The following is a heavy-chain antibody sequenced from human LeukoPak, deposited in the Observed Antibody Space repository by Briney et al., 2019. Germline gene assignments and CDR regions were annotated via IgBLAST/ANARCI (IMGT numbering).Heavy chain of an antibody. CDR2: INQSGST. J-gene: IGHJ4*02. CDR1: GGSFSTYY. V-gene: IGHV4-34*01. CDR3: ARDDRHGLFGY. Sequence: SETLSLTCAVYGGSFSTYYWSWIRQPPGKGLEWIGEINQSGSTNYNPSLKSRVTISVDTSKNQFSLKLSSVTAADTAVYYCARDDRHGLFGYWGQGTLVTVSS. D-gene: IGHD3-22*01.